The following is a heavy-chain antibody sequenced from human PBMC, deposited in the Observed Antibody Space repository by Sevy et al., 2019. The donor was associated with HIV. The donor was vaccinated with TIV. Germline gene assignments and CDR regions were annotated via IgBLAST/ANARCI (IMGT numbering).Heavy chain of an antibody. CDR3: ARDRVAHNDYIFVAYYYGMDV. J-gene: IGHJ6*02. V-gene: IGHV3-53*01. Sequence: GGSLRLSCAVSGFAVSDNCMSWVRQSPGKGLEWVSVIFSGGRTSYADSVKGRFTVSRDGSKNTLYLQMDNLRAEDTATYYCARDRVAHNDYIFVAYYYGMDVWGQGTTVTVSS. CDR1: GFAVSDNC. CDR2: IFSGGRT. D-gene: IGHD4-4*01.